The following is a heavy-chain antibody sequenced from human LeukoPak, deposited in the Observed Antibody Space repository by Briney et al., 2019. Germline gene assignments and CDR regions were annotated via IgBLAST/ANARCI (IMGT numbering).Heavy chain of an antibody. CDR1: GYTFTSYD. J-gene: IGHJ1*01. D-gene: IGHD4-17*01. CDR3: ARGYGDYGAEYFQH. CDR2: MNPNSGNT. V-gene: IGHV1-8*01. Sequence: ASVRVSCKASGYTFTSYDINWVRQATGQGLEWMGWMNPNSGNTGYAQKFQGRVTMTRNTSISTAYMELSRLRSDDTAVYYCARGYGDYGAEYFQHWGQGTLVTVSS.